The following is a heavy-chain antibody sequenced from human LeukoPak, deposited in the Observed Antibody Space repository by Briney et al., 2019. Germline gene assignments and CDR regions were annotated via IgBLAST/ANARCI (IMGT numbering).Heavy chain of an antibody. CDR2: IYYSGST. CDR1: GGSISSSSYY. Sequence: SETLSLTCTVSGGSISSSSYYWGWIRQPPGKGLEWIGSIYYSGSTYYNPSLKSRVTISVDTSKNQFSLKLSSVTAADTAVYYCARGGYSGYDDRNTMPVDYWGQGTLVTVSS. D-gene: IGHD5-12*01. CDR3: ARGGYSGYDDRNTMPVDY. J-gene: IGHJ4*02. V-gene: IGHV4-39*07.